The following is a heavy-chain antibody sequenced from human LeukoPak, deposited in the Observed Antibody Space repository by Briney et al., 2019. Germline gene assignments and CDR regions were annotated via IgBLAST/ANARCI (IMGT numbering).Heavy chain of an antibody. J-gene: IGHJ4*02. Sequence: SETLSLTCTVSGYSISSGYYWSWIRQPPGKGLEWIGYIYYSGSTNYNPSLKSRVTISVDTSKNQFSLKLSSVTAADTAVYYCARGGGSYFGVDYWGQGTLVTVSS. V-gene: IGHV4-38-2*02. CDR2: IYYSGST. D-gene: IGHD1-26*01. CDR1: GYSISSGYY. CDR3: ARGGGSYFGVDY.